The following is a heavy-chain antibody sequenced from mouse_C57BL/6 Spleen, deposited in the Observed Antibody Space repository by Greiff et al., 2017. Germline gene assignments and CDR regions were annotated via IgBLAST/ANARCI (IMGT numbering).Heavy chain of an antibody. V-gene: IGHV5-17*01. CDR1: GFTFSDYG. J-gene: IGHJ3*01. D-gene: IGHD1-1*02. CDR2: ISSGSSTI. Sequence: EVHLVESGGGLVKPGGSLKLSCAASGFTFSDYGMHWVRQAPEKGLEWVAYISSGSSTIYYADTVQGRFTISRDNAKNTLFLQMTSLRSEDTAMYYCARGAYGPAWFAYWGQGTLVTVSA. CDR3: ARGAYGPAWFAY.